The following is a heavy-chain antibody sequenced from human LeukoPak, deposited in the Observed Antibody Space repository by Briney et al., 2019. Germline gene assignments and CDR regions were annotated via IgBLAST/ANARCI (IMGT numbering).Heavy chain of an antibody. J-gene: IGHJ4*02. CDR2: IYYSGST. Sequence: GSLRLSCAASGFPFSSFAMTWIRQPPGKGLEWIGTIYYSGSTYYNPSLKNRVTISVDTSKNQFSLKLSSVTATDTAVYYCARLGHSVTYYVDHYYFDYWGQGTLVTVSS. V-gene: IGHV4-39*01. CDR1: GFPFSSFA. CDR3: ARLGHSVTYYVDHYYFDY. D-gene: IGHD1-26*01.